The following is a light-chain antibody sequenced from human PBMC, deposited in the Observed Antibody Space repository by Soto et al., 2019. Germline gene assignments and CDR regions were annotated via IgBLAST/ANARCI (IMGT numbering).Light chain of an antibody. V-gene: IGLV2-23*01. CDR1: SSDVGTYNL. CDR2: EDN. Sequence: QSALTQPASVSGSPGQSITISCTGTSSDVGTYNLVAWYQQRPGKAPKLMIFEDNKRPSGVSDRFSGSKSGNTASLTISGLQTEDEADYYCCSFAGSRILYVFGAGTKVTVL. CDR3: CSFAGSRILYV. J-gene: IGLJ1*01.